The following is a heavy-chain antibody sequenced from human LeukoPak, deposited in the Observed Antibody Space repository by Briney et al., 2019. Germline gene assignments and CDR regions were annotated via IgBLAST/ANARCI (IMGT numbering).Heavy chain of an antibody. V-gene: IGHV3-30-3*01. J-gene: IGHJ4*02. D-gene: IGHD6-13*01. CDR2: ISYDGNNK. CDR3: VRTWGSGYSAPPGD. Sequence: GGSLRLSCAASGFTFSSYAMQWVRQAPGKGLEWVALISYDGNNKYYADSVKGRFTISRDNSKNTLYLQMNSLGAEDTAVYYCVRTWGSGYSAPPGDWGQGSVVTVSS. CDR1: GFTFSSYA.